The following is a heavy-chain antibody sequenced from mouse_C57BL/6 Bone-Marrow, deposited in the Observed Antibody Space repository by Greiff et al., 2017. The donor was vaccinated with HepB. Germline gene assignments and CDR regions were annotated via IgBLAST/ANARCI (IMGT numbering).Heavy chain of an antibody. V-gene: IGHV1-63*01. CDR2: IYPGGGYT. J-gene: IGHJ3*01. D-gene: IGHD3-2*02. CDR3: ARGDSSDGFAY. Sequence: QVQLKESGAELVRPGTSVKMSCKASGYTFTNYWIGWAKQRPGHGLEWIGDIYPGGGYTNYNEKFKGKATLTADKSSSTAYMQFSSLTSEDSAIYYCARGDSSDGFAYWGQGTLVTVSA. CDR1: GYTFTNYW.